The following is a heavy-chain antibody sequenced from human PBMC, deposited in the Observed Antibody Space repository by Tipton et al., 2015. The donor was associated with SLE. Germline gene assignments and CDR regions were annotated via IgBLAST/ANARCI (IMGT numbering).Heavy chain of an antibody. J-gene: IGHJ4*02. CDR2: IYYSGST. D-gene: IGHD5-12*01. V-gene: IGHV4-59*08. Sequence: TLSLTCAVYGGSFSGYYWSWIRQPPGKGLEWIGYIYYSGSTNYNLSLKSRVTISVDTSKNQFSLKLSSVTAADTAVYYCARRLTRYSGYDYFDYWGQGTLVTVSS. CDR3: ARRLTRYSGYDYFDY. CDR1: GGSFSGYY.